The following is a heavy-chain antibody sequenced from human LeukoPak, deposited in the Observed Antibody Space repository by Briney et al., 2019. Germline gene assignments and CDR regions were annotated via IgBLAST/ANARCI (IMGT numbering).Heavy chain of an antibody. V-gene: IGHV1-2*02. CDR3: ARPKNYGAYDAFDI. J-gene: IGHJ3*02. Sequence: AAVKVSCKASGYTFTGYYMHWVRQAPGQGLAWMGWINPNSGGTNYAQKFQGRVTMTRDTSISTAYMELSRLRSDDTAVYYCARPKNYGAYDAFDIWGQGTMVTVSS. D-gene: IGHD4-17*01. CDR2: INPNSGGT. CDR1: GYTFTGYY.